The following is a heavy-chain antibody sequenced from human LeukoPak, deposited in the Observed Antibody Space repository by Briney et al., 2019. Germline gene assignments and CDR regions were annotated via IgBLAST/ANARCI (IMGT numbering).Heavy chain of an antibody. J-gene: IGHJ5*02. CDR2: IYTSGST. CDR1: GGSFSGYY. V-gene: IGHV4-59*10. CDR3: AREGLNMVRGVIPKEAWGWFDP. Sequence: PSETLSLTCAVYGGSFSGYYWSWIRQPPGKGLEWIGRIYTSGSTNYNPSLKSRVTMSVDTSKNQFSLKLSSVTAADTAVYYCAREGLNMVRGVIPKEAWGWFDPWGQGTLVTVSS. D-gene: IGHD3-10*01.